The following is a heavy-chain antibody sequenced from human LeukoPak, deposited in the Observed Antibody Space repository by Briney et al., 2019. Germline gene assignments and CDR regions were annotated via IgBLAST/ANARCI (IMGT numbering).Heavy chain of an antibody. CDR1: GFTFDDYG. V-gene: IGHV3-20*04. Sequence: GGSLRLSCAASGFTFDDYGMSWVRQAPGKGLEWVSGINWNGGSTGYADSVKGRFTISRDNAKNSLYLQMNSLRAEDTALYYCARVRCSSTSCSLFDYWGQGTLVIVSS. CDR2: INWNGGST. D-gene: IGHD2-2*01. CDR3: ARVRCSSTSCSLFDY. J-gene: IGHJ4*02.